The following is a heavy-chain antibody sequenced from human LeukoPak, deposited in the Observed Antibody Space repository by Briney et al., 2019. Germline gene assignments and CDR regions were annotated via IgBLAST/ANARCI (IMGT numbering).Heavy chain of an antibody. CDR2: IYSGGST. V-gene: IGHV3-66*01. J-gene: IGHJ3*02. CDR1: GFTVSSNY. Sequence: GGSLRLSCAASGFTVSSNYMSWVRQAPGKGLEWVSVIYSGGSTYYADSVKGRFTISRDNSKNTLYLQMNSLRAEDTAVYYCARALYYYDSSGYYERHDAFDIWGQGTMVTVSS. CDR3: ARALYYYDSSGYYERHDAFDI. D-gene: IGHD3-22*01.